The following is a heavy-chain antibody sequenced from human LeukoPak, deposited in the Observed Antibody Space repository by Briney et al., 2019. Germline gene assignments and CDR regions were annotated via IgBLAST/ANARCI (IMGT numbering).Heavy chain of an antibody. CDR3: ARGSGYSYGYDAFDI. Sequence: GASVKLSCKASGYTFTSYDINWMRQATGQWHEWMGWMNPNSSNTGYAQKFQGRVTMTRNTSISTAYMELSSLRSEDTAVYYCARGSGYSYGYDAFDIWGQGTMVTVSS. CDR2: MNPNSSNT. CDR1: GYTFTSYD. D-gene: IGHD5-18*01. J-gene: IGHJ3*02. V-gene: IGHV1-8*01.